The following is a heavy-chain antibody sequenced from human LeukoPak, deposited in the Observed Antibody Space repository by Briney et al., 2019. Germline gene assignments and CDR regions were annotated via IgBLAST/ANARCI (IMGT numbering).Heavy chain of an antibody. Sequence: SETLSLTCTVSGGSISSYYWSWIRQAAGKGLEWIGRVYTSGSTNYNPSLESRVTISVDTSKNQFSLNLSSVTAADTAVYYCAGGVTIVRGTSKHFDYWGQGTLVTVSS. CDR1: GGSISSYY. CDR3: AGGVTIVRGTSKHFDY. V-gene: IGHV4-4*07. J-gene: IGHJ4*02. CDR2: VYTSGST. D-gene: IGHD3-10*01.